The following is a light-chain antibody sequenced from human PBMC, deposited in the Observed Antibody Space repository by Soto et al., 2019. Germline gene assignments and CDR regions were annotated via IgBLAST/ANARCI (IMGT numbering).Light chain of an antibody. CDR2: EGS. J-gene: IGLJ1*01. CDR3: CSYAGSSTFYV. V-gene: IGLV2-23*01. CDR1: SSDVGSYNL. Sequence: QSVLTQPASVSGSPGQSITISCTGTSSDVGSYNLVSWYQQHPGKAPKLMIYEGSKRPSGVSNRFSGSKSGNTAPLTISGLQDEDEADYYCCSYAGSSTFYVFGTGTKVTVL.